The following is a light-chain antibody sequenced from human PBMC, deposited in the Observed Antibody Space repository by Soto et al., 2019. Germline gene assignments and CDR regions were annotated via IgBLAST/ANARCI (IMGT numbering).Light chain of an antibody. CDR2: CAF. CDR3: HHYGTSPT. Sequence: EIVFTQSPGTLSLSPGQTDTFSCRASQSVSNNFLAWYQQKPGQAPRLLIYCAFKRATGIPDRFSGSGSGTDFTLTISRLEPADFAVYFCHHYGTSPTFGQGTRLEIK. CDR1: QSVSNNF. J-gene: IGKJ5*01. V-gene: IGKV3-20*01.